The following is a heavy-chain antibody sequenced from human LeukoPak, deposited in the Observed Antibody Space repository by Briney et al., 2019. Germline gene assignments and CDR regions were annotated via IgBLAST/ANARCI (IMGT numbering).Heavy chain of an antibody. D-gene: IGHD6-13*01. Sequence: GGSLRLSCAASGFTFSSYAMSWVRQAPGKGLEWVSAISGSGGSTYYADSVKGRFTISRDNAKNSLYLQMNSLRAEDTAVYYCARRDYSSSWYKTYWFDPWGQGTLVTVSS. J-gene: IGHJ5*02. CDR2: ISGSGGST. CDR1: GFTFSSYA. V-gene: IGHV3-23*01. CDR3: ARRDYSSSWYKTYWFDP.